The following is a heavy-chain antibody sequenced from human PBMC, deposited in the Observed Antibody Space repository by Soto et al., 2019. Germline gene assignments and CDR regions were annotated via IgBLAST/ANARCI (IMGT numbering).Heavy chain of an antibody. V-gene: IGHV1-69*19. J-gene: IGHJ4*02. CDR1: GGTFNTYA. Sequence: QVQLVQSGAEMKKPGSSVKVSCQSSGGTFNTYAMNWVRQAPGQGPEWMGAISPMFGAANYAPKFQGRVTITADEATGTSYRQLSSLTSEDTALYFGAGEVQVHTPAFVYWGQGTLVTVSS. D-gene: IGHD3-10*01. CDR2: ISPMFGAA. CDR3: AGEVQVHTPAFVY.